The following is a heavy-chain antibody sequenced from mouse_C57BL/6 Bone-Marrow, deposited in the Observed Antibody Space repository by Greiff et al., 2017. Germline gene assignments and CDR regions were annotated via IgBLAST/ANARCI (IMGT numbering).Heavy chain of an antibody. CDR1: GFTFSSYA. D-gene: IGHD1-1*01. J-gene: IGHJ2*01. CDR2: ISDGGSYT. V-gene: IGHV5-4*01. CDR3: ARGSPLLRYYFDY. Sequence: EVQRVESGGGLVKPGGSLKLSCAASGFTFSSYAMSWVRQTPEKRLEWVATISDGGSYTYYPDNVKGRFTISRDNAKNNLYLQMSHLKSEDTAMYYCARGSPLLRYYFDYWGQGTTLTVSS.